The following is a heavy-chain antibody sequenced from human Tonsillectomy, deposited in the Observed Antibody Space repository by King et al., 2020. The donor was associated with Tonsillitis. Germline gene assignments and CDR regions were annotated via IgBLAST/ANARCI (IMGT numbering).Heavy chain of an antibody. CDR2: IYYSGTT. Sequence: QLQESGPGLVKPSQTLSLTCTVSGGSISSGGNYWSWIRQHPGKGLEWIGYIYYSGTTYFNPSLKSRVTISVDTSKNQFSLKLSSVTAADTAVYYCAREKGAALTFDYWGQGTLVTVSS. CDR3: AREKGAALTFDY. V-gene: IGHV4-31*03. D-gene: IGHD2-15*01. J-gene: IGHJ4*02. CDR1: GGSISSGGNY.